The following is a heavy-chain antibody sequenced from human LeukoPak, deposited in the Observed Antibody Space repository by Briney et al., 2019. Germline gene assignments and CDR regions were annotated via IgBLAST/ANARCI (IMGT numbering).Heavy chain of an antibody. D-gene: IGHD6-19*01. Sequence: ASVKVSCKASGYTFTGYYMHWVRQAPGQGLEWMGWISAYNGNTNYAQKLQGRVTMTTDTSTSTAYMELRSLRSDDTAVYYCARDSPYSSGWYHFDYWGQGTLVTVSS. V-gene: IGHV1-18*04. CDR2: ISAYNGNT. J-gene: IGHJ4*02. CDR3: ARDSPYSSGWYHFDY. CDR1: GYTFTGYY.